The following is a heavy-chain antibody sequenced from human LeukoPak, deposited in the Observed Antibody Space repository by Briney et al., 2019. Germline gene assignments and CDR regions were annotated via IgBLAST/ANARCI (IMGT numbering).Heavy chain of an antibody. V-gene: IGHV4-31*03. CDR2: IYYSRST. CDR3: ARAVGDTIFGVGDLNWFDP. CDR1: GGSISSGGYY. J-gene: IGHJ5*02. Sequence: PSETLSLTCTVSGGSISSGGYYWSWIRQHPGKGLEWIGYIYYSRSTYYNPSLKSRVTISVDTSKNQFSLKLSSVTAADTAVYYCARAVGDTIFGVGDLNWFDPWGQGTLVTVSS. D-gene: IGHD3-3*01.